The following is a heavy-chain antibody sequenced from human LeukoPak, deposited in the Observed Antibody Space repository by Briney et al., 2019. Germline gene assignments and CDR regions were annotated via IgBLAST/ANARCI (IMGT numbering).Heavy chain of an antibody. Sequence: SETLSLTCAVYGGSFSGYYWSWIRQPPGKGLEWIGEINHSGSTNYNPSLKSRVTISLDTSKNQFSLELSSVPAADTAVYYCASRTKLRYFDWLLPTGDYWGQGTLVTVSS. D-gene: IGHD3-9*01. V-gene: IGHV4-34*01. CDR2: INHSGST. J-gene: IGHJ4*02. CDR1: GGSFSGYY. CDR3: ASRTKLRYFDWLLPTGDY.